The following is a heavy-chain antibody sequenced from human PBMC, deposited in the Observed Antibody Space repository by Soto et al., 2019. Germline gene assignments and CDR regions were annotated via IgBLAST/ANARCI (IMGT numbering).Heavy chain of an antibody. D-gene: IGHD5-12*01. J-gene: IGHJ6*02. V-gene: IGHV1-18*01. CDR2: ISTYNGDT. CDR1: GYTFTRCG. Sequence: QVQLVQCGAEVKKPGASVKVSCKASGYTFTRCGITWVRQARGQGIEWMGWISTYNGDTNYAQTFQGRVTMTTDTSTSTVYMELRSLRSDVTAVYYCAREGVAPYYYYGMDVWGQGTPVTVSS. CDR3: AREGVAPYYYYGMDV.